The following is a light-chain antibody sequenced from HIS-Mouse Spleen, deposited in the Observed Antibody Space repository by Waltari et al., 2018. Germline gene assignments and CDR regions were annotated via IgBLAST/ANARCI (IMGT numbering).Light chain of an antibody. Sequence: SYELTPPPSVSVSPGQTARITCSGDALPTQYAYWYQQKPGQAPVLVIYKDSERPSGIPERFSGSSSGTTVTLTISGVQAEDEADYYCQSADSSGTGWVFGGGTKLTVL. CDR1: ALPTQY. J-gene: IGLJ3*02. CDR2: KDS. CDR3: QSADSSGTGWV. V-gene: IGLV3-25*03.